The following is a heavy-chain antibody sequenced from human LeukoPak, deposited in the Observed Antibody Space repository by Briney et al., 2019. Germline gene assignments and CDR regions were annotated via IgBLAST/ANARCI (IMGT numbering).Heavy chain of an antibody. CDR1: GGSFSGYY. J-gene: IGHJ5*02. V-gene: IGHV4-34*01. CDR3: ARGPYGSGSYYRRNWFDP. Sequence: SETLSLTCAVYGGSFSGYYWSWIRQPPGKGLEWIGEINHSGSTNYNPSLKSRVTISVDTSKNQFSLKLSSVTAADTAVYYCARGPYGSGSYYRRNWFDPWGQGTLVTVSS. CDR2: INHSGST. D-gene: IGHD3-10*01.